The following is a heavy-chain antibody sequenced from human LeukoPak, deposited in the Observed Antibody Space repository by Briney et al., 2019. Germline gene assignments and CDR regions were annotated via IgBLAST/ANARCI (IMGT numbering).Heavy chain of an antibody. CDR1: GFTFSSYW. D-gene: IGHD5-12*01. Sequence: PGGSLRLSCAASGFTFSSYWMSWVRQAPGKGLEWVSVIYSGGSTYYADSVKGRFTISRDNSKNTLYLQMNSLRAEDTAVYYCARDWIVATPRPYGMDVWGQGTTVTVSS. J-gene: IGHJ6*02. V-gene: IGHV3-66*01. CDR2: IYSGGST. CDR3: ARDWIVATPRPYGMDV.